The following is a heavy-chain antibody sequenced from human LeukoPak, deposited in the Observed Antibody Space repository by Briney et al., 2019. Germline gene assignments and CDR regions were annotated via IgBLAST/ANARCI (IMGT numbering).Heavy chain of an antibody. V-gene: IGHV1-46*01. Sequence: ASVKVSCKASGYTFTSYYMHWVRQAPGQGLEWMGIINPSGGSTSYAQKFQGRVTMTRDTSTSTVYMELSSLRSEDTAVYYCARDTVATIRRSVPYYFDYWGQGTLVTVSS. CDR3: ARDTVATIRRSVPYYFDY. CDR2: INPSGGST. J-gene: IGHJ4*02. D-gene: IGHD5-12*01. CDR1: GYTFTSYY.